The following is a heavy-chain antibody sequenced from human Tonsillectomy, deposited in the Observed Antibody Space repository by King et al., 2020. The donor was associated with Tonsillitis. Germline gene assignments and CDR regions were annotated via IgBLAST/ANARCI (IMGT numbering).Heavy chain of an antibody. CDR1: GFTFSSYG. Sequence: VQLVESGGGVVQPGRSLRLSCAASGFTFSSYGMHWVRLATGKGREWVAVISYDGSNKYYASSGKGRFTISSDNSKNTLYLQMNSLRAEDTAVYYCAKELRAAAGPRRYGMDVWGQGTTVTVSS. CDR2: ISYDGSNK. V-gene: IGHV3-30*18. D-gene: IGHD6-13*01. J-gene: IGHJ6*02. CDR3: AKELRAAAGPRRYGMDV.